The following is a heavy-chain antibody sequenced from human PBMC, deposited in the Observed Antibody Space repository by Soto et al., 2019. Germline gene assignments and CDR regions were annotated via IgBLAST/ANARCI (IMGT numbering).Heavy chain of an antibody. V-gene: IGHV4-59*08. Sequence: SETLSLTCTVSGGSISSYYWSWIRQPPGKGLEWIGYIYYSGSTNYNPSLKSRVTISVDTSKNQFSLKLSSVTAADTTVYYCARSNWNPAWFDYWGQGTLVTVSS. CDR2: IYYSGST. CDR1: GGSISSYY. D-gene: IGHD1-20*01. J-gene: IGHJ4*02. CDR3: ARSNWNPAWFDY.